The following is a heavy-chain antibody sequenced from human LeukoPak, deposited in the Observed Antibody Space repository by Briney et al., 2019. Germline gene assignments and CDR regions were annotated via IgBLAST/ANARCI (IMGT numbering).Heavy chain of an antibody. CDR1: GFTFSSYW. CDR3: ARDPHRLIWGYDETGY. J-gene: IGHJ4*02. V-gene: IGHV3-7*01. Sequence: SGGSLRLSCAASGFTFSSYWMSWVRQAPGKGLEWVANIKQDGSEKYYVDSVKGRFTISRDNAKNSLYLQMNSLRAEDTAVYYCARDPHRLIWGYDETGYWGQGTLVTVSS. D-gene: IGHD5-12*01. CDR2: IKQDGSEK.